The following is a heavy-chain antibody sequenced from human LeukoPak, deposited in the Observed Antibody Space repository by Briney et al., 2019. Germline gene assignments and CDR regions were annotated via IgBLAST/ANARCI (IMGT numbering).Heavy chain of an antibody. D-gene: IGHD1-26*01. V-gene: IGHV3-30*02. Sequence: PGGCLRVSCAAPGFSFCNYSMHWVRPALGKGLGWVAFIRYVVSNKYYADSVRGGFSISRDNSKNALDLYMNSLRAEETGVYFCAKDRRGTVGTRQDCWGQGTLVTVSS. CDR1: GFSFCNYS. CDR2: IRYVVSNK. CDR3: AKDRRGTVGTRQDC. J-gene: IGHJ4*02.